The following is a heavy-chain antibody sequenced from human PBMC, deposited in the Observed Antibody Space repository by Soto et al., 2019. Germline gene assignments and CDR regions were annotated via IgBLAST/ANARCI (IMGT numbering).Heavy chain of an antibody. CDR2: ISYDGSNK. J-gene: IGHJ4*02. CDR1: GFTFSSYG. Sequence: QVQLVESGGGVVQPGRSLRLSCAASGFTFSSYGMHWVRQAPGKGLEWVAVISYDGSNKYYADSVKGRFTITRDNSKNTLYLQMHSLRAEDTAVYYCAKDIVGASDYWGQGTLVTVSS. D-gene: IGHD1-26*01. CDR3: AKDIVGASDY. V-gene: IGHV3-30*18.